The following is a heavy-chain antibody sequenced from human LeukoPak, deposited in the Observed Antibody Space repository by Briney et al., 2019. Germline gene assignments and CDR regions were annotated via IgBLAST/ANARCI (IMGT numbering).Heavy chain of an antibody. CDR3: ARHPWYTGNQQKNYYFDY. CDR1: GYSFTSYW. J-gene: IGHJ4*02. Sequence: GESLKISCKGSGYSFTSYWIGWVRQMPGKGLEWMGIIYPGDSDTRYSPSFQGQVTISADKSISTAYLQWSSLKASDTAMYYRARHPWYTGNQQKNYYFDYWGQETLVPVSS. CDR2: IYPGDSDT. V-gene: IGHV5-51*01. D-gene: IGHD1-26*01.